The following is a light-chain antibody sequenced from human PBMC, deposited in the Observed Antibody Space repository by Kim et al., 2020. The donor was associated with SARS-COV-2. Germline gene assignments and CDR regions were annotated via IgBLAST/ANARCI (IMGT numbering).Light chain of an antibody. Sequence: QSITISCTGTIRDVWSYNLVSLYQQHPGKAPKLMIYEVSSRPSGVSNRFSDSKSGNTASLTISGLQAEDRADYYCCSFADSSSYVFGTGTKVTVL. CDR3: CSFADSSSYV. CDR1: IRDVWSYNL. V-gene: IGLV2-23*02. J-gene: IGLJ1*01. CDR2: EVS.